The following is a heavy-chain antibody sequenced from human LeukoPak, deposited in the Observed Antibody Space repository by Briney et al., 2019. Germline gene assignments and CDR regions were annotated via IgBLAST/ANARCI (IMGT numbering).Heavy chain of an antibody. Sequence: AASVKVSCKASGYTFTGYYMHWVRQAPGQGLEWMGWINPNSGGTNYAQKFQGRVTMTRDTSISTAYMELSRLRSDDTAVYYRARDLPHYYDSSGNFDYWGQGTLVTVSS. J-gene: IGHJ4*02. V-gene: IGHV1-2*02. D-gene: IGHD3-22*01. CDR2: INPNSGGT. CDR3: ARDLPHYYDSSGNFDY. CDR1: GYTFTGYY.